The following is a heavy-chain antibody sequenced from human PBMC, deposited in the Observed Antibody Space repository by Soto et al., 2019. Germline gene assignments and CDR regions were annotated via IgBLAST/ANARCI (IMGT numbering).Heavy chain of an antibody. Sequence: VQLVQSGAEVRKPGSSVKVSCKASGGVFGSFSITWVRQAPGQGLEWIGGIIPIYGTANYAQNFQGRVTITADAATSTAYVEVSSLGSEDTAVYYCAKDRRADWESYYYYAMDVWARGPRSSSP. V-gene: IGHV1-69*01. J-gene: IGHJ6*02. CDR2: IIPIYGTA. CDR3: AKDRRADWESYYYYAMDV. D-gene: IGHD1-26*01. CDR1: GGVFGSFS.